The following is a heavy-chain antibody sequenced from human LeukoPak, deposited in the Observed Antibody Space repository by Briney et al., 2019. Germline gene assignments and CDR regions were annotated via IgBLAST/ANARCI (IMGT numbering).Heavy chain of an antibody. D-gene: IGHD2-8*01. CDR2: ISAYNGNT. CDR3: ARDRGWTGYCTNGVCSSNWFDP. Sequence: GASVKVSCKASGYTFTSYGISWVRQAPGQGPEWMGWISAYNGNTNYAQKLQGRVTMTTDTSTSTAYMELRSLRSDDTAVYYCARDRGWTGYCTNGVCSSNWFDPWGQGTLVTVSS. CDR1: GYTFTSYG. J-gene: IGHJ5*02. V-gene: IGHV1-18*01.